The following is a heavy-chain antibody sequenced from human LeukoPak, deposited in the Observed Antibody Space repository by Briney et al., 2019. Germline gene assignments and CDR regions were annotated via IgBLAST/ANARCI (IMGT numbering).Heavy chain of an antibody. CDR2: IYPGDSDN. J-gene: IGHJ4*02. D-gene: IGHD5-24*01. CDR1: GYSFTSYW. Sequence: GESLKISCKGSGYSFTSYWIGCLHPLPGKRLEWMGIIYPGDSDNSYSPTFQGHVTIYTSKYNSTANLKSITLKATATDKYSRARLRRDGYNYCNYWGQGTRVTVSS. CDR3: ARLRRDGYNYCNY. V-gene: IGHV5-51*07.